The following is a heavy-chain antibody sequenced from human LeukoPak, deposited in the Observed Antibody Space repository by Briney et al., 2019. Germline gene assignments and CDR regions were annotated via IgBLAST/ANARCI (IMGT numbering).Heavy chain of an antibody. D-gene: IGHD3-10*01. CDR2: IWYDGSNK. V-gene: IGHV3-33*01. J-gene: IGHJ4*02. CDR3: ARGRGSYYPYYFDS. Sequence: GGSLRLSFAASGFTFNNYGIHWVRQAPGKGLEWVAVIWYDGSNKHYADSVKGRFTISRDNSKNTLYLQMNSLRAEDTAVYYCARGRGSYYPYYFDSWGQGTLVTVSS. CDR1: GFTFNNYG.